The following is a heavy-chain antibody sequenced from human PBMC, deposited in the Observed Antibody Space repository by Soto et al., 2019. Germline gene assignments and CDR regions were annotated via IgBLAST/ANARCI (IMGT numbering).Heavy chain of an antibody. CDR2: IWYDGSNK. CDR1: GFTFSSYG. D-gene: IGHD6-19*01. Sequence: QVQLVESGGGVVQPGRSLRLSCAASGFTFSSYGMHWVRQAPGKGLEWVAVIWYDGSNKYYADSVKGRFTISRDNSKNTLYLQMNSLRAEDTAVYYCARDPGSIAVAATPYYGMDVWGQGTTVTVSS. CDR3: ARDPGSIAVAATPYYGMDV. J-gene: IGHJ6*02. V-gene: IGHV3-33*01.